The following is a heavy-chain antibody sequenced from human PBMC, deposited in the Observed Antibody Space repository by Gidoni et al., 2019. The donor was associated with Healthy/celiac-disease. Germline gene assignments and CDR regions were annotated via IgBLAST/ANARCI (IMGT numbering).Heavy chain of an antibody. V-gene: IGHV3-30-3*01. CDR3: ARARSTVTAHFDY. J-gene: IGHJ4*02. D-gene: IGHD4-17*01. CDR2: ISYDGSNK. CDR1: AFPFSSYA. Sequence: QVQLVESGGGVVQPGRSLRLSCAASAFPFSSYAMHWVRQAPGKGLEWVAVISYDGSNKYYADSVKGRFTISRDNSKNTLYLQMNSLRAEDTAVYYCARARSTVTAHFDYWGQGTLVTVSS.